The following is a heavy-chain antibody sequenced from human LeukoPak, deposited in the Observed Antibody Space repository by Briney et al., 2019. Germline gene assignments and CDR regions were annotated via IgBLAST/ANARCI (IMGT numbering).Heavy chain of an antibody. CDR2: IIPIFGTA. CDR1: GGTFSSYA. D-gene: IGHD2-2*01. J-gene: IGHJ6*03. CDR3: ARTLGYCSSTSCYGLGIAYYYMDV. V-gene: IGHV1-69*13. Sequence: ASVKVSCKASGGTFSSYAISWVRQAPGQGLEWMGGIIPIFGTANYAQKFQGRVTITADESTSTAYMELSSLRSEDTAVYYCARTLGYCSSTSCYGLGIAYYYMDVWGKGTTVTISS.